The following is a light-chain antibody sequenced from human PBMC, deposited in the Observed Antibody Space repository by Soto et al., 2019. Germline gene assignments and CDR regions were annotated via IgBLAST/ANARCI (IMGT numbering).Light chain of an antibody. CDR2: DTS. J-gene: IGKJ5*01. V-gene: IGKV3-15*01. Sequence: EIVMTQSPATLSLSPGDRATLSCRASQSVSINLAWYQQKPGQAPRLLIYDTSNRATGIPGRFSGSGSGTEFTLTISSLQSEDFAVYYCQQYSKWPPITFGQGTRLEIK. CDR1: QSVSIN. CDR3: QQYSKWPPIT.